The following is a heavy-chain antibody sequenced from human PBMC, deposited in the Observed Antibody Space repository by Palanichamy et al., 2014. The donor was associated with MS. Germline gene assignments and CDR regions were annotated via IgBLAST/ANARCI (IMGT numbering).Heavy chain of an antibody. CDR2: ISYDGSNK. V-gene: IGHV3-30-3*01. J-gene: IGHJ4*02. D-gene: IGHD1-26*01. CDR1: GFTFSSYA. CDR3: ARDWED. Sequence: QVQLVESGGGVVQPGRSLRLSCAASGFTFSSYAMHWVRQAPGKGLEWVAVISYDGSNKYYADSVKGRFTISRDNSKNTLYLQMNSLRAEDTAVYYCARDWEDWGQETLVTVSS.